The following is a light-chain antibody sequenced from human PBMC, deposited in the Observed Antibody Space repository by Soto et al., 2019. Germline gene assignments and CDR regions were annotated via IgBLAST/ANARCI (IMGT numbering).Light chain of an antibody. CDR3: SSYTSSSNVI. CDR2: DVS. CDR1: SSDVGAYNY. V-gene: IGLV2-14*03. Sequence: QPVLTQPASVSGSPGQSITISCTGTSSDVGAYNYVSWYQQHPGKAPKLMIYDVSNRPSGVSNRFSGSKSGNTASLTISGLQAEDEADYYCSSYTSSSNVIFGGGTKLTVL. J-gene: IGLJ2*01.